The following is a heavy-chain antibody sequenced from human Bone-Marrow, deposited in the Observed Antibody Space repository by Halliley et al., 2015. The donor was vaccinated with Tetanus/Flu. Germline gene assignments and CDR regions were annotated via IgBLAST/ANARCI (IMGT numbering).Heavy chain of an antibody. D-gene: IGHD7-27*01. CDR3: AKGQLGSWYFDL. CDR2: ITNRGGTT. J-gene: IGHJ2*01. V-gene: IGHV3-23*01. Sequence: ASPITNRGGTTYFAASVQGRFTTSRDTSERPLSLQMNSLGAEDTAVYYCAKGQLGSWYFDLWGRGSLVTVSS.